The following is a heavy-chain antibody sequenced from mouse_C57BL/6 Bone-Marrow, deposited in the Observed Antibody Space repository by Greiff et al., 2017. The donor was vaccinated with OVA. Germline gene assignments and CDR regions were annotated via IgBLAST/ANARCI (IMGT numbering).Heavy chain of an antibody. Sequence: VQLQQPGPELVKPGASVKISCKASGYTFTDYYMNWVKQSHGKSLEWIGDINPNHGGTSYNQKFKGKATLTVDKSSSTAYMELRSLTSEDSAVYYCARERNLLLDVWGTGTTVTVSS. J-gene: IGHJ1*03. V-gene: IGHV1-26*01. CDR3: ARERNLLLDV. D-gene: IGHD1-1*01. CDR2: INPNHGGT. CDR1: GYTFTDYY.